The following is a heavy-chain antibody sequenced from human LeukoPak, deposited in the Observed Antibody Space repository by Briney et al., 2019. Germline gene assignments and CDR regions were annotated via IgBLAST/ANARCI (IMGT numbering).Heavy chain of an antibody. CDR1: GGSISSGSYY. V-gene: IGHV4-61*02. CDR3: ARDRANAIFGKYYGMDV. J-gene: IGHJ6*02. Sequence: SETLSLTCTVSGGSISSGSYYWIWIRQPAGKGLEWIGRIYASGSTNYNPSLKSRVTISIDTPKNQFSLKLSSVTAADTAVYYCARDRANAIFGKYYGMDVWGQGTTVTVSS. D-gene: IGHD3-3*01. CDR2: IYASGST.